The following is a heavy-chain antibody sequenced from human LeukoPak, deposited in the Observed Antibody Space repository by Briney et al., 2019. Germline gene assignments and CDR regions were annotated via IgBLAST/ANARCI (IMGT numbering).Heavy chain of an antibody. CDR3: ASTVTTGFDY. J-gene: IGHJ4*02. Sequence: PGGSLRLSCAASGFTFSSYAMHWVRQAPGKGLEWVAVISYDGSNKYYADSVKGRFTISRGNSKNTLYLQMNSLRAEDTAVYYCASTVTTGFDYWGQGTLVTVSS. CDR2: ISYDGSNK. D-gene: IGHD4-11*01. CDR1: GFTFSSYA. V-gene: IGHV3-30*01.